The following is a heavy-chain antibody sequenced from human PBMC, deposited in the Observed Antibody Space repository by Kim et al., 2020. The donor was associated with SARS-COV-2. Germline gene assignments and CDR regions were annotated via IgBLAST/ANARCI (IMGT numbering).Heavy chain of an antibody. CDR2: FTGDGLT. J-gene: IGHJ4*02. CDR3: GDYHGAGSHFSY. V-gene: IGHV3-23*01. D-gene: IGHD3-10*01. CDR1: GFTFSNYG. Sequence: GGSLRLSCAASGFTFSNYGMTWVRQTPGKGLEWVSSFTGDGLTQYADSLMGRCTISRDNSKKMPYLQMNSPRAEDTAVYYCGDYHGAGSHFSYWGQGTLVTVSS.